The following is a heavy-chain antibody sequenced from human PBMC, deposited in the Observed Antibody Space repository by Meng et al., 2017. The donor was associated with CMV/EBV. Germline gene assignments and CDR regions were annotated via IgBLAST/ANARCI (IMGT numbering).Heavy chain of an antibody. CDR1: GFTFSSYA. J-gene: IGHJ6*02. CDR2: ISYDGSNK. D-gene: IGHD2-2*01. V-gene: IGHV3-30-3*01. Sequence: GESLKISCAASGFTFSSYAMHWVRQAPGKGLEWVAVISYDGSNKYYADSVKGRFTIPRDNSKNTLYLQMNSLRAEDTAVYYCARDSGNGRAAMPPYYYYYGMDVWGQGTTVTVSS. CDR3: ARDSGNGRAAMPPYYYYYGMDV.